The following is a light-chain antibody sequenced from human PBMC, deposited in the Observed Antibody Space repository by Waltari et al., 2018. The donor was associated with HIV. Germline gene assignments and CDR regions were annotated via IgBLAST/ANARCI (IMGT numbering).Light chain of an antibody. CDR2: DAS. Sequence: DIQMTQSPSPLSASVGDSVSITCRASQTVTNKVNWYQQKPGKAPPVLIYDASTLQSGVPSRFRGGGSGTDFTLTITSLQPDDFATYFCQQSYSSPLTFGPGTKVDIK. CDR3: QQSYSSPLT. J-gene: IGKJ3*01. V-gene: IGKV1-39*01. CDR1: QTVTNK.